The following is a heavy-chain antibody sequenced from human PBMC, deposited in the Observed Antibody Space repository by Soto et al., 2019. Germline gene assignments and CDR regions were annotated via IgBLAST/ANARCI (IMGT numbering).Heavy chain of an antibody. CDR2: IIPIFGTA. V-gene: IGHV1-69*13. CDR3: ARDIEYYYDSSGYYPAGY. Sequence: SVKVSCKASGGTFSSYAISWVRQAPGQGLEWMGGIIPIFGTANYAQKFQGRVTITADESTSTAYMELSSLRSEDTAVYYCARDIEYYYDSSGYYPAGYWGQGTLVTVSS. D-gene: IGHD3-22*01. J-gene: IGHJ4*02. CDR1: GGTFSSYA.